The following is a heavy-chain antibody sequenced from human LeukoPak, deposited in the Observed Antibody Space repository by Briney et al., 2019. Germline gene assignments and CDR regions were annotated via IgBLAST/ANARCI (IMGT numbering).Heavy chain of an antibody. V-gene: IGHV3-11*06. CDR1: GFTFSSHS. Sequence: GGSLSLACAASGFTFSSHSMSWIRQAPGKGLEWVSYIRSSSSYTNYADSVKGRFTISRDNAKNSLYLQMNSLRAEDTAVYYCARGYYDNSGYYFPFDFWGQGTLVTVSS. D-gene: IGHD3-22*01. CDR3: ARGYYDNSGYYFPFDF. CDR2: IRSSSSYT. J-gene: IGHJ4*02.